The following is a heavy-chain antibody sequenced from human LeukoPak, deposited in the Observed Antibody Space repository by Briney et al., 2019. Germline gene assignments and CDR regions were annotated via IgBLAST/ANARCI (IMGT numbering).Heavy chain of an antibody. J-gene: IGHJ4*02. D-gene: IGHD3-22*01. CDR2: INPNSGGT. CDR1: GYTFTGYY. CDR3: ARGHYYDSSGYYFFM. Sequence: ASVKVSCKASGYTFTGYYMHWVRQAPGQGLEWMGWINPNSGGTNYAQKFQGRVTMTRDTSISTAYMELSRLRSDDTAVYYCARGHYYDSSGYYFFMWGQGTLVTVSS. V-gene: IGHV1-2*02.